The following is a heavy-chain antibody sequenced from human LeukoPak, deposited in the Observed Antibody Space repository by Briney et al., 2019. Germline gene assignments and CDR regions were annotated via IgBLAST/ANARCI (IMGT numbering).Heavy chain of an antibody. CDR3: ARCVRGVIEVFFADY. D-gene: IGHD3-10*01. Sequence: GGSLRLSCAASGFTFSDYSMNWVRQAPGKGLEWVSAISGSGGSTYYADSVKGRFTISRDNSKNTLYLQMNSLRAEDTAVYYCARCVRGVIEVFFADYWGQGTLVTVSS. J-gene: IGHJ4*02. CDR1: GFTFSDYS. CDR2: ISGSGGST. V-gene: IGHV3-23*01.